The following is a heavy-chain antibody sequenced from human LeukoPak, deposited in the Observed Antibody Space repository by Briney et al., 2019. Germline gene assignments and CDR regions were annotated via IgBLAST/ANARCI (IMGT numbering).Heavy chain of an antibody. D-gene: IGHD1-26*01. CDR3: ARDNSGSEAFDY. Sequence: ASVKVSCKASGYTFTSYYMHWVRQAPGQGLEWMGWISAYNGNTNYAQKLQGRVTMTTDTSTSTAYMELRSLRSDDTAVYYCARDNSGSEAFDYWGQGTLVTVSS. CDR2: ISAYNGNT. V-gene: IGHV1-18*04. CDR1: GYTFTSYY. J-gene: IGHJ4*02.